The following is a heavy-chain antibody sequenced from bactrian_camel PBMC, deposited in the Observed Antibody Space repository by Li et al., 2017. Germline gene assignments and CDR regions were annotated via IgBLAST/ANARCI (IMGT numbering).Heavy chain of an antibody. V-gene: IGHV3S40*01. CDR3: TKFLGSDAVLAHY. Sequence: VQLVESGGGLVQPGGSLRLSCAASGFTFSTYAMSWVRQAPGKGLEWVSAINEGGKTTYYSDSVKGRFTISRDNARNMVYLQLNSLKTEDMAMYYCTKFLGSDAVLAHYWGQGTQVTVS. CDR1: GFTFSTYA. CDR2: INEGGKTT. J-gene: IGHJ4*01. D-gene: IGHD1*01.